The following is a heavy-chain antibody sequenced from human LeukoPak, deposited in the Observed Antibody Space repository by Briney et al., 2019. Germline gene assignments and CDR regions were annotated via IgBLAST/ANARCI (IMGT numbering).Heavy chain of an antibody. D-gene: IGHD3-10*01. CDR3: ARGRGGYGSGSYPHMDV. CDR1: GYTFTGYY. V-gene: IGHV1-2*02. Sequence: ASVKVSCKASGYTFTGYYMHWVRQAPGQGLEWMGWINPNSGGANYAQKFQGRVTMTRDTSISTAYMELSRLRSDDTAVYYCARGRGGYGSGSYPHMDVWGKGTTVTISS. J-gene: IGHJ6*03. CDR2: INPNSGGA.